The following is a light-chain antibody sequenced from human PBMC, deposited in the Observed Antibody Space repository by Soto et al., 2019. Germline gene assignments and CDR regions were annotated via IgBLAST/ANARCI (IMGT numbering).Light chain of an antibody. Sequence: QSVLTQPPSVSGAPGQRVTISCTGSSSKSGAGYDVPWYQQLPGTAPKLLIYGNSNRPSGVPDRFSGSKSGTSASLAITGLQAEDEADYYCQSYDSSLSVVVFGGGTKLTVL. J-gene: IGLJ2*01. CDR3: QSYDSSLSVVV. CDR2: GNS. CDR1: SSKSGAGYD. V-gene: IGLV1-40*01.